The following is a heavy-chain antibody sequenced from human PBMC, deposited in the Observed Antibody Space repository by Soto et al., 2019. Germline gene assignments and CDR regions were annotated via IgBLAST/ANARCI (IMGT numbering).Heavy chain of an antibody. D-gene: IGHD3-22*01. Sequence: LSLTCTVSGGSISSGDYYWSWIRQPPGKGLEWIGYIYYSGSTYYNPSLKSRVTISVDTSKNQFSLKLSSVTAADTAVYYCARGYMYYDSSGYSPSYGMDVWGQGTTVTVSS. V-gene: IGHV4-30-4*01. CDR2: IYYSGST. CDR3: ARGYMYYDSSGYSPSYGMDV. J-gene: IGHJ6*02. CDR1: GGSISSGDYY.